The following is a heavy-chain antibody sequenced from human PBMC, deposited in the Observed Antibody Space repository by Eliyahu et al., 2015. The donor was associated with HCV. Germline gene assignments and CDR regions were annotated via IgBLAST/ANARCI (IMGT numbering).Heavy chain of an antibody. J-gene: IGHJ5*02. CDR3: ARAEGWFDP. D-gene: IGHD1-14*01. V-gene: IGHV3-53*04. CDR1: GFTVXSNX. Sequence: EVQXVESGGGLVQPGGSLXLSCAAXGFTVXSNXMSWVRQGPGKGLEWVSIIYSGGSTDYADSVKGRFTISRHNSKNTLYLQMNSLRPEDTAVYYCARAEGWFDPWGQGTLVTVSS. CDR2: IYSGGST.